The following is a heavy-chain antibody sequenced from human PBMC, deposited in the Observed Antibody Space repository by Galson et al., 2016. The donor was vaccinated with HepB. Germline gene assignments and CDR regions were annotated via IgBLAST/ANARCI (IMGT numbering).Heavy chain of an antibody. V-gene: IGHV3-23*01. CDR1: GFSFSNHG. D-gene: IGHD3-16*01. Sequence: SLRLSCAGSGFSFSNHGMSWVRQPPGRGLEWVSGITRSSDATHYADFAKGRFTISRDNSKNTVYLYMSDLSAGNTAVYYCGKHGGFDYWGQGARVTVSS. CDR3: GKHGGFDY. J-gene: IGHJ4*02. CDR2: ITRSSDAT.